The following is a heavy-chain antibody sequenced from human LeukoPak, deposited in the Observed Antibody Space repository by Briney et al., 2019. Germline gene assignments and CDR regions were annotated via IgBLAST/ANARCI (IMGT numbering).Heavy chain of an antibody. CDR2: IYHSGST. D-gene: IGHD3-3*01. J-gene: IGHJ6*03. V-gene: IGHV4-38-2*02. CDR1: GYSISSGYY. CDR3: ARGAYKYDFWSGYFPHNYYYYYMDV. Sequence: SETLSLTCTVSGYSISSGYYWGWIRQPPGKGLQWIGSIYHSGSTYYNPSLKSRVTISVDTSKNQFSLKLSSVTAADTAVYYCARGAYKYDFWSGYFPHNYYYYYMDVWGKGTTVTVSS.